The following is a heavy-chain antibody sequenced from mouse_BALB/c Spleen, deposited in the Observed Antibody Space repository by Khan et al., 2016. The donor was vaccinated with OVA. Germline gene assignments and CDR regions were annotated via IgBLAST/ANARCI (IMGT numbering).Heavy chain of an antibody. CDR1: GFTFTSYG. Sequence: EVELVESGGGLVQSGGSRKLSCAASGFTFTSYGMHWIRQAPEKGLEWVAYIGSDSYTIYYADTVKGRFTISRDNPKNTLFLQMTSLRSGDTAIYFCATSYFYGYYFDYWGQGTTLTVSS. V-gene: IGHV5-17*02. D-gene: IGHD1-1*01. CDR2: IGSDSYTI. CDR3: ATSYFYGYYFDY. J-gene: IGHJ2*01.